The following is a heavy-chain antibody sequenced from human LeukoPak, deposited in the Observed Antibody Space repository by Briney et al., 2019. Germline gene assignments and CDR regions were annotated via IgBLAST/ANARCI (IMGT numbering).Heavy chain of an antibody. J-gene: IGHJ4*02. D-gene: IGHD5-18*01. CDR3: ARGDTTMVPGYFDY. Sequence: GESLKISCKGSGYMFTHCWIAWVRQMPGKGLEWMGIIYPADSDTRYSPSFQGQVTISADKSISTAYLQWSSLKASDTAMYYCARGDTTMVPGYFDYWGQGTLVTVSS. CDR1: GYMFTHCW. V-gene: IGHV5-51*01. CDR2: IYPADSDT.